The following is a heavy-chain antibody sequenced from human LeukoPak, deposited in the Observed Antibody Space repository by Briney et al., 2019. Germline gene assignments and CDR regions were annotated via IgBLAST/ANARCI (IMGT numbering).Heavy chain of an antibody. CDR2: IKQDGSEK. J-gene: IGHJ1*01. D-gene: IGHD6-13*01. CDR3: SLEGSSWYRYFQH. Sequence: GVSLRLSCAASGFTSSDHYMDWVRQAPGKGLEWVANIKQDGSEKYYVDSVKGRFTISRDNAKNSLYLQMNSLRAEDTAVYYSSLEGSSWYRYFQHWGQGTLVTVSS. V-gene: IGHV3-7*05. CDR1: GFTSSDHY.